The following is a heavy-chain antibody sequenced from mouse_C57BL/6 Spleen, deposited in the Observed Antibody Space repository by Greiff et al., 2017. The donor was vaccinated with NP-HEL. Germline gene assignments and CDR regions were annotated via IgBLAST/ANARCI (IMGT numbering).Heavy chain of an antibody. CDR3: ARGDGNFYWYFDV. Sequence: DVMLVESGGGLVKPGGSLKLSCAASGFTFSDYGMHWVRQAPEKGLEWVAYISSGSSTIYYADTVKGRFTISRDNAKNTLFLQMTSLRSEDTAMYYCARGDGNFYWYFDVWGTGTTVTVSS. CDR1: GFTFSDYG. D-gene: IGHD2-1*01. CDR2: ISSGSSTI. V-gene: IGHV5-17*01. J-gene: IGHJ1*03.